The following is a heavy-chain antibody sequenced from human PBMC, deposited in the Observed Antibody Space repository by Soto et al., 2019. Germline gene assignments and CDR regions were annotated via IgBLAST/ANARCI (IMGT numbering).Heavy chain of an antibody. CDR3: ARLDLAPYFDY. CDR1: GGSISSSSYY. Sequence: PSETLSLTCTVSGGSISSSSYYWGWIRQPPGKGLEWIGSIYYSGSTYYNPSLKSRVTISVDTSKNQFSLKLKSVTAADTAVYYCARLDLAPYFDYWGQGTLVTVSS. CDR2: IYYSGST. J-gene: IGHJ4*02. V-gene: IGHV4-39*01.